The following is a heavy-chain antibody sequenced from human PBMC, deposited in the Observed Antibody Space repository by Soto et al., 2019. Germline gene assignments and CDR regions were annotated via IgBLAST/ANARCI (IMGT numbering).Heavy chain of an antibody. CDR3: AKDQQPEGPTLFFPQVSTPDGMDV. J-gene: IGHJ6*02. CDR1: GYTLSNFG. D-gene: IGHD2-15*01. Sequence: GASVKVSCKASGYTLSNFGLSWVRQAPGQGLEWMGLISPSNGQTIYAQNFHGRVTMTTNTSTATAHMELRSLRADDTAVYYCAKDQQPEGPTLFFPQVSTPDGMDVWGQGTTVTVSS. V-gene: IGHV1-18*01. CDR2: ISPSNGQT.